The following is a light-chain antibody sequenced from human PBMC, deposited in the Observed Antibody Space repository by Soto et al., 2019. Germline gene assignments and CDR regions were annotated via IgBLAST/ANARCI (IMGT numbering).Light chain of an antibody. CDR3: MQGTHWPLT. CDR2: KVS. V-gene: IGKV2-30*01. Sequence: DVVMTQSPLSLPVTLGQPASISCRSSQSLVYSDGNTYLNWFQQRPGQSPSRLIYKVSNRDSGVPDRFSGSGSCTDFTLKIRRVEAVDGGLYYGMQGTHWPLTFGGGTKVEIK. J-gene: IGKJ4*01. CDR1: QSLVYSDGNTY.